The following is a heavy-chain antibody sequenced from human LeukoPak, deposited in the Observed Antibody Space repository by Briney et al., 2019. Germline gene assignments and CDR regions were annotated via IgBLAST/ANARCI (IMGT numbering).Heavy chain of an antibody. CDR3: ARHYGP. CDR1: GDSFSDNF. CDR2: IYDSGST. V-gene: IGHV4-39*01. Sequence: SETLSLTCAVSGDSFSDNFWSWIRQPPGKGLEWIGSIYDSGSTYYNPSLKSRVTISVDTSKNQFSLKLNSVTAADTAVYYCARHYGPWGQGTLVTVSS. D-gene: IGHD3-10*01. J-gene: IGHJ5*02.